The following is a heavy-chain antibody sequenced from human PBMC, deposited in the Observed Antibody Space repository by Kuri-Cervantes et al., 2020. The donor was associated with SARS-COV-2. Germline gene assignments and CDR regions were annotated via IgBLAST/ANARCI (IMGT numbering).Heavy chain of an antibody. Sequence: GGSLRLSCAASGFTFGDHAMVWVRQAPGKGLEWVSAISGPGGSTYYADSVKDRFTISRDNSKNTLYLQMNSLRAEDTAVYYCAKDTWIRAYYFDYWGQGTLVTVSS. CDR2: ISGPGGST. J-gene: IGHJ4*02. V-gene: IGHV3-23*01. CDR3: AKDTWIRAYYFDY. CDR1: GFTFGDHA. D-gene: IGHD5-12*01.